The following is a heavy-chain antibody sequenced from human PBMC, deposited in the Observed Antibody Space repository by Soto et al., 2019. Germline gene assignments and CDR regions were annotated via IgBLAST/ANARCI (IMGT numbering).Heavy chain of an antibody. J-gene: IGHJ6*02. D-gene: IGHD3-3*01. Sequence: SVKVSCKASGGTFSSYAISWVRQAPGQGLEWMGGIIPIFGTANYAQKFQGRVTITADESTSTAYMELSSLRSEDTAVYYCARGSRWSGNHIPRDGHYYYGMDVWGQGTTVTVSS. CDR1: GGTFSSYA. V-gene: IGHV1-69*13. CDR3: ARGSRWSGNHIPRDGHYYYGMDV. CDR2: IIPIFGTA.